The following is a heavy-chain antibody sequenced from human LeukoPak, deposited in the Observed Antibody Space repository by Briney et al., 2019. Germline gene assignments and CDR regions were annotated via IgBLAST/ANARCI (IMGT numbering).Heavy chain of an antibody. J-gene: IGHJ4*02. D-gene: IGHD1-26*01. V-gene: IGHV3-7*01. CDR3: ARDKIVGATHFDY. Sequence: GGSLRLSCAASGFTFSSYSMNWVRQAPGKGPEWVANMKQDGSETYYVDSVKGRFTISRDNAKDSLYLQMNSLRAEDTAVYYCARDKIVGATHFDYWGRGTLVTVSS. CDR1: GFTFSSYS. CDR2: MKQDGSET.